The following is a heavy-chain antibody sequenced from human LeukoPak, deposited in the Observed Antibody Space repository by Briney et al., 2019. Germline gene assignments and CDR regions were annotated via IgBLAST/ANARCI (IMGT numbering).Heavy chain of an antibody. Sequence: PSETLSLTCAVYGGSFSGYYWSWIRQPPGKGLEWIGEINHSGSTNYNPSLKSRVTISVDTSKNQFSLKLSSVTAADTAVYYCVRVTVVVPAGSHYYGMDVWGQGTTVTVSS. V-gene: IGHV4-34*01. D-gene: IGHD2-2*01. CDR2: INHSGST. CDR1: GGSFSGYY. J-gene: IGHJ6*02. CDR3: VRVTVVVPAGSHYYGMDV.